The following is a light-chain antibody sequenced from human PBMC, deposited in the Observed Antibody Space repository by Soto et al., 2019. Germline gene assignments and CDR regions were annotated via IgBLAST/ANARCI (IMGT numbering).Light chain of an antibody. CDR1: QTVLSTSNNRDY. J-gene: IGKJ4*01. V-gene: IGKV4-1*01. Sequence: DIVMTQSPDSLAVSLGERATINCKSSQTVLSTSNNRDYLAWYQQKPGQPPKLLINWASTRLSGVPDRFSGSGSGTNFTLTISSLQAEDVAVYYCQHYLDFPLTFGGGTSVEIK. CDR2: WAS. CDR3: QHYLDFPLT.